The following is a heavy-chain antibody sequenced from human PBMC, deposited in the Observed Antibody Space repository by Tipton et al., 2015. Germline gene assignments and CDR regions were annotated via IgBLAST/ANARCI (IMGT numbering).Heavy chain of an antibody. J-gene: IGHJ3*02. CDR3: ARDVNGGYFDI. Sequence: GSLRLSCAASGFTFSTYWMSWVRQTPGKGLEWVGQIKNDGSNKYYLDSMEGRFTISRDNAKNSLFLQMNTLRAEDTAVYYCARDVNGGYFDIWGQGTTVTVS. CDR2: IKNDGSNK. D-gene: IGHD5-18*01. V-gene: IGHV3-7*01. CDR1: GFTFSTYW.